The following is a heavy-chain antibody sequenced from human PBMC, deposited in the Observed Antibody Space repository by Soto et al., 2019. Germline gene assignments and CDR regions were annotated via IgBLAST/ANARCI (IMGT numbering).Heavy chain of an antibody. CDR3: ARAILGYNYRVDF. Sequence: QVQLVQSGAEVKQPGSSVKVACKASGGTFTSDAISWVRQAPGQGLEWMGGITPVFEPPNYAQKFQGRVTITADESTGTAYMELSSLRSEDTAVYYCARAILGYNYRVDFWGQGTTVTVSS. J-gene: IGHJ6*02. CDR2: ITPVFEPP. D-gene: IGHD5-12*01. V-gene: IGHV1-69*01. CDR1: GGTFTSDA.